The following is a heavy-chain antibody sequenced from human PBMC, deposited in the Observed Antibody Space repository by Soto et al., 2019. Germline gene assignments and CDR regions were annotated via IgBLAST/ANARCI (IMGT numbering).Heavy chain of an antibody. Sequence: GGSLRLSCAASGFTLSSKFMSWVRQAPGKGLEWVSVIYNSGITYYADSVKGRFTISRDNSKNTLYLQMNSLRAEDTAVYYCAKSYSNYGSFYYYMDVWGKGTTVTVSS. J-gene: IGHJ6*03. D-gene: IGHD4-4*01. V-gene: IGHV3-66*01. CDR2: IYNSGIT. CDR3: AKSYSNYGSFYYYMDV. CDR1: GFTLSSKF.